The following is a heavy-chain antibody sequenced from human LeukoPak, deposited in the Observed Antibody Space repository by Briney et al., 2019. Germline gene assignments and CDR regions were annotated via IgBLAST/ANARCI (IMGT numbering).Heavy chain of an antibody. Sequence: SETLSLTCTVSGGSISSYYWSWIRQPAGKGLEWIGRIYTSGSTNYNPSLKSRVTMSVDTSKNQFSLKLSSVTAADTAVYYCAKYCSSTSCHDAFDIWGQGAMVTVSS. CDR3: AKYCSSTSCHDAFDI. CDR1: GGSISSYY. D-gene: IGHD2-2*01. CDR2: IYTSGST. J-gene: IGHJ3*02. V-gene: IGHV4-4*07.